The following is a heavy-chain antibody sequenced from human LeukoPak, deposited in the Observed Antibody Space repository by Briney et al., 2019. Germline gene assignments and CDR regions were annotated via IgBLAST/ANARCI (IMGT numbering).Heavy chain of an antibody. CDR1: GGSISSANYY. V-gene: IGHV4-30-4*08. CDR3: ARDYGGYGRFDF. D-gene: IGHD5-12*01. Sequence: SETLSLTCTVSGGSISSANYYWNWIRQPPGKGLEWFGYIYYTGGTYYNPSLKSRVTISVDTSKNQFPLKLNSVTAADTAVYYCARDYGGYGRFDFWGQGTLVTVSS. J-gene: IGHJ4*02. CDR2: IYYTGGT.